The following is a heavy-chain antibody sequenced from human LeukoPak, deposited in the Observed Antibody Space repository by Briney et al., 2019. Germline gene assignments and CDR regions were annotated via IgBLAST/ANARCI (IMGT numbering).Heavy chain of an antibody. CDR3: AKDDNGPQDY. CDR2: IHFDGTHK. J-gene: IGHJ4*02. V-gene: IGHV3-30*02. D-gene: IGHD1-14*01. Sequence: GGSLRLSCAASGFPFANWRMHWVRQAPGKGLEWLALIHFDGTHKYYLDSVKGRFTISRDNSKNTLYLQMNSLRPEDTAVYYCAKDDNGPQDYWGQGILVTVSS. CDR1: GFPFANWR.